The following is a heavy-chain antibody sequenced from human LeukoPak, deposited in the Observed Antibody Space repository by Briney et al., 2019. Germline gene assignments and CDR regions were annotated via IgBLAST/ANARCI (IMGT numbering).Heavy chain of an antibody. CDR2: ISGSGGST. Sequence: PGGSLRLSCAASGFAFGSYAMSWVRQAPGEGLEWVSTISGSGGSTYYADSVKGRFTISRDNSKNTLYLQMNSLRAEDTAVYYCARLHGYSGYDYVRGSPGVDYWGQGTLVTVSS. V-gene: IGHV3-23*01. CDR1: GFAFGSYA. J-gene: IGHJ4*02. D-gene: IGHD5-12*01. CDR3: ARLHGYSGYDYVRGSPGVDY.